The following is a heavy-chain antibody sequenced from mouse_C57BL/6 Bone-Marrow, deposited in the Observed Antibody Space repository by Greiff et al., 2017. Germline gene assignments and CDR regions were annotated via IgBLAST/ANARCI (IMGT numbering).Heavy chain of an antibody. D-gene: IGHD1-1*01. CDR1: GYTFNSYW. CDR3: ARFGYYGSSYERAYAMDY. CDR2: IDPNSGGT. V-gene: IGHV1-72*01. J-gene: IGHJ4*01. Sequence: QVQLQQPGAELVKPGASVKLSCKASGYTFNSYWMHWVKQRPGRGLEWIGRIDPNSGGTKYNEKFKSKATLTVDKPSSTACMQLSSLTSEDSAVYCCARFGYYGSSYERAYAMDYWGQGTSVTVSS.